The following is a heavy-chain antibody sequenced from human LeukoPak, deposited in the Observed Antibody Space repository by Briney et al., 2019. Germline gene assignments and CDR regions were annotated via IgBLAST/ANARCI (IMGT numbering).Heavy chain of an antibody. CDR1: GGSISSYY. CDR3: ARMGYSNYEFAY. J-gene: IGHJ4*02. V-gene: IGHV4-59*08. CDR2: ISYRGNT. Sequence: SETLSLTCTVSGGSISSYYWSWIRQPPGKGLEWVGYISYRGNTDYNPSLKSRITISVDTSENQFSLKLSSVTAADTAVYYCARMGYSNYEFAYWGQGTLVTVSS. D-gene: IGHD4-11*01.